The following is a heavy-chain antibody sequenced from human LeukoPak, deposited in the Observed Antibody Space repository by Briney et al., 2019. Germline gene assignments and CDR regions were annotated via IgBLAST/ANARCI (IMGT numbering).Heavy chain of an antibody. CDR1: GFTFSSYA. Sequence: GGSLRLSCAASGFTFSSYAMSWVRQAPGKGLEWVSAISGSGGSTYYADSVKGRFTISRDNSKNTLYLQMNSLRAEDTAVYYCARLAEAYYDFWSGYSYYFDYWGQGTLVTVSS. CDR3: ARLAEAYYDFWSGYSYYFDY. CDR2: ISGSGGST. J-gene: IGHJ4*02. V-gene: IGHV3-23*01. D-gene: IGHD3-3*01.